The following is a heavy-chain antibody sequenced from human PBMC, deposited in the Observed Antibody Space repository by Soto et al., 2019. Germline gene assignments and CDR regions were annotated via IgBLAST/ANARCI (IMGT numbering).Heavy chain of an antibody. D-gene: IGHD2-15*01. CDR2: MNPNSGNT. Sequence: QVQLVQSGAEVKKPGASVKVSCKASGYTFTSYDINWVRQATGQGLEWMGWMNPNSGNTGYAQKFQGRVTMTRNTSISTAYMELSSLRSEDTAVYYCARTRPRYCSGGSCYLWFDPWGQGTLVTVSS. CDR1: GYTFTSYD. CDR3: ARTRPRYCSGGSCYLWFDP. J-gene: IGHJ5*02. V-gene: IGHV1-8*01.